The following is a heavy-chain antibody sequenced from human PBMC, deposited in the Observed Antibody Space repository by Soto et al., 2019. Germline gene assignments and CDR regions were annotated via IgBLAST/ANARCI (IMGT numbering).Heavy chain of an antibody. CDR3: GRSVVGATGEILYNAMDV. CDR1: GYTFTTYA. CDR2: INPASGHT. V-gene: IGHV1-3*01. J-gene: IGHJ6*02. D-gene: IGHD1-26*01. Sequence: QVQLVQSGAEVKKPGASVKVYYKASGYTFTTYALHWVRQAPGQRPEWMGWINPASGHTKYSKKFQDRVTITRDTSASTGYMELSSLRSEDTAVYYCGRSVVGATGEILYNAMDVWGQGTTVTVS.